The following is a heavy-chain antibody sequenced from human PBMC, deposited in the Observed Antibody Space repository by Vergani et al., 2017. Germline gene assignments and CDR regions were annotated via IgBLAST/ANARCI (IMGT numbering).Heavy chain of an antibody. CDR1: GGSINSHNYY. D-gene: IGHD1-26*01. V-gene: IGHV4-61*02. CDR3: ARSSMGTTVFDY. CDR2: IYTSGSA. J-gene: IGHJ4*02. Sequence: QVQLQESGPGLVKPSQTLSLTCTVSGGSINSHNYYWSWIRQPAGKGLEWIGRIYTSGSANYNPSLKSRVTISVNTSKNQFSLNLSSVTAADTAVYYCARSSMGTTVFDYWGQGILVTVSS.